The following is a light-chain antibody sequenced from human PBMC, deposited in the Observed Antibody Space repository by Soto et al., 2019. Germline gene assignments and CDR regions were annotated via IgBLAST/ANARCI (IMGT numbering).Light chain of an antibody. J-gene: IGKJ1*01. Sequence: ETVLTQSPGTLSLSPGERATLSCRASQSISSSYLAWYQQKPGQAPRLLIYGASSRATGIPDRFSGSGSGTDFILTISRLEPEDSAIYYCQQYVSWTFGQGTKVEIK. CDR1: QSISSSY. CDR2: GAS. CDR3: QQYVSWT. V-gene: IGKV3-20*01.